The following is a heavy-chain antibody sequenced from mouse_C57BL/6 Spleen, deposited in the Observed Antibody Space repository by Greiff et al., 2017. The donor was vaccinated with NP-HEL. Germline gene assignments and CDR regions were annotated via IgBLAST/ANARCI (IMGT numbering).Heavy chain of an antibody. D-gene: IGHD1-1*01. Sequence: EVQLVESGGGLVQPKGSLKLSCAASGFTFNTYAMHWVRQAPGKGLEWVARIRSKSSNYATYYADSVKDRFTISRDDSQSMLYLQMNNLKTEDTAMYYCVRGGTTVVATPDFDYWGQGTTLTVSS. V-gene: IGHV10-3*01. J-gene: IGHJ2*01. CDR2: IRSKSSNYAT. CDR1: GFTFNTYA. CDR3: VRGGTTVVATPDFDY.